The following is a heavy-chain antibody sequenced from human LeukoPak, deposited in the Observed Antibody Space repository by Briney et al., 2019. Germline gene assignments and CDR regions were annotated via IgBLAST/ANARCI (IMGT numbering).Heavy chain of an antibody. J-gene: IGHJ4*02. CDR3: ARERGIAAGDH. D-gene: IGHD6-25*01. CDR1: GGSNSSSSYY. Sequence: SETLSLTCTVSGGSNSSSSYYWGWIRQPPGKGLEWVGSIYYSGSTYYNPSLKSRVTISVDTSKNQFSLKLSSVTAADTAVYYCARERGIAAGDHWGQGTLVTVSS. CDR2: IYYSGST. V-gene: IGHV4-39*07.